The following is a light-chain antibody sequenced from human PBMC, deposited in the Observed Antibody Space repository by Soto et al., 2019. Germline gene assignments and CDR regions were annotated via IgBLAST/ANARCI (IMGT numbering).Light chain of an antibody. J-gene: IGKJ2*01. Sequence: EIVLTQSPGTLSLSPGERATLSCRAIQSLSNNFLAWYQHKPGRAPRLLIYATSTRATGIPDRFSGSGSGTDFTLTISRLEPEDFAVYYCQLYGDSPIYTFGQGTKVHIK. CDR2: ATS. CDR1: QSLSNNF. V-gene: IGKV3-20*01. CDR3: QLYGDSPIYT.